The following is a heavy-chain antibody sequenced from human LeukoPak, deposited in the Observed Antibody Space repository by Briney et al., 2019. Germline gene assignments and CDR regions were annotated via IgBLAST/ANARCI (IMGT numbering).Heavy chain of an antibody. CDR3: TKQYDKTNRSPQWGFDS. Sequence: GGSLRLSCAASGFTFSAYAMSWVRQAPGKGLEWGSGISGSSSHTEDADSVKGRFTISRDNSKNTLFLQMNNLRVEDTALYYCTKQYDKTNRSPQWGFDSWGQGTLVTVSS. J-gene: IGHJ4*02. D-gene: IGHD6-19*01. CDR2: ISGSSSHT. V-gene: IGHV3-23*01. CDR1: GFTFSAYA.